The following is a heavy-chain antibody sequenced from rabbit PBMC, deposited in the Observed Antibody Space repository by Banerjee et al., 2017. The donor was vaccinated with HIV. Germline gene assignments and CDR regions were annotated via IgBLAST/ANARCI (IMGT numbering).Heavy chain of an antibody. CDR3: ARGVGDGGGDYYDL. J-gene: IGHJ6*01. V-gene: IGHV1S40*01. Sequence: SLEESWGDLVKPGASLPLTCTASGFSFISSYYMCWVRQAPGKGLEWIACIYTSGGSTFYASWAKGRFTISKTSSTTVTLQMTSLTAADTATYFCARGVGDGGGDYYDLWGPGTLVTDS. CDR2: IYTSGGST. D-gene: IGHD2-1*01. CDR1: GFSFISSYY.